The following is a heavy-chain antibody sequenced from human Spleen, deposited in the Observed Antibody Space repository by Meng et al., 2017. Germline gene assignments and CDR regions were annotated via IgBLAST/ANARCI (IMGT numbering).Heavy chain of an antibody. CDR1: GNTLIELS. J-gene: IGHJ4*01. V-gene: IGHV1-24*01. CDR2: FEPEDDET. Sequence: ASVKVSCKVSGNTLIELSMHWVRQAPGKGLEWMGGFEPEDDETIYAQKFQGRLTMTGDTSISTAYMELSGLRSDDTAMYYCARDEDISAAGKLFGDYWGQGTMVTVSS. CDR3: ARDEDISAAGKLFGDY. D-gene: IGHD6-13*01.